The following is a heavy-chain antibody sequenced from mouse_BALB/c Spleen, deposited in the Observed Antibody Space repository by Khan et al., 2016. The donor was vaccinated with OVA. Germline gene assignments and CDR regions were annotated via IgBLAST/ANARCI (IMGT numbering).Heavy chain of an antibody. V-gene: IGHV5-6-4*01. D-gene: IGHD2-1*01. CDR2: ISRGSTYT. CDR3: TRDGNYAHWYFDV. Sequence: EVELVESGGGLVKPGGSLKLSCAASGFTFSSYTMSWVRQTPEKRLEWVATISRGSTYTYYPDSVKGRVTLSRDKAKNTLYLQMSSLKSEDTAWYYCTRDGNYAHWYFDVWGAGTTVTVSS. CDR1: GFTFSSYT. J-gene: IGHJ1*01.